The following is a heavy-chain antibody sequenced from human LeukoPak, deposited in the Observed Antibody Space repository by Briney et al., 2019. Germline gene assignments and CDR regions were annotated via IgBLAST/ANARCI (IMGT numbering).Heavy chain of an antibody. CDR1: GFTFSSYA. CDR2: ISYDGSNK. J-gene: IGHJ4*02. D-gene: IGHD6-19*01. V-gene: IGHV3-30-3*01. CDR3: ARERTSPYIAVAGTGPLDY. Sequence: GGSLRLSCAASGFTFSSYAMHWVRQAPGKGLEWVAVISYDGSNKYYADSVKGRFTISRDNSKNTLYLQMNSLRAEDTAVYYCARERTSPYIAVAGTGPLDYWGQGTLVTVSS.